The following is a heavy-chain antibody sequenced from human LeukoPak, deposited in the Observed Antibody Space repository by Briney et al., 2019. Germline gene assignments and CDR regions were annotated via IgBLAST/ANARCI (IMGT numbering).Heavy chain of an antibody. CDR2: IHYSGST. Sequence: PSETLSLTCTVSGGSINSYYWSWIRQPPGRGLEWVGSIHYSGSTSYNPSLRSRVTISVDTSKNQFSLKLSSVTAADTAVYYCARERGGGDTNWFDPWGQGTLVTVSS. D-gene: IGHD2-21*01. CDR3: ARERGGGDTNWFDP. V-gene: IGHV4-59*01. J-gene: IGHJ5*02. CDR1: GGSINSYY.